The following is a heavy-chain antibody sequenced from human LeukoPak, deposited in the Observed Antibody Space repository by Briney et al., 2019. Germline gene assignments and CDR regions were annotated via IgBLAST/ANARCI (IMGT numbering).Heavy chain of an antibody. CDR2: IYPGDSDT. CDR3: ARNYDDYDWFDP. D-gene: IGHD4-17*01. J-gene: IGHJ5*02. Sequence: GESLKISCKASGYNFNTYWIGWVRQMPGKGLEWMGIIYPGDSDTRYNPSFQGQVTISADKSISTAYLQWSSLKASDTAMYYCARNYDDYDWFDPWGQGTLVTVSP. V-gene: IGHV5-51*01. CDR1: GYNFNTYW.